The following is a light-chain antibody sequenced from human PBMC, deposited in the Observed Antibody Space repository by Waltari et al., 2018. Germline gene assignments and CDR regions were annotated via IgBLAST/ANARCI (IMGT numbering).Light chain of an antibody. Sequence: QSVLTQPPSASGTPGQRVTISCSGSSSNIGSNYVYWYQQLPGTAPKLLIYRNNQRPSGVPDRFAGSKSGTSASLAISGLRSEDEADYYDAAWDDSLSAYVVFGGGTKLTVL. J-gene: IGLJ2*01. CDR3: AAWDDSLSAYVV. CDR1: SSNIGSNY. V-gene: IGLV1-47*01. CDR2: RNN.